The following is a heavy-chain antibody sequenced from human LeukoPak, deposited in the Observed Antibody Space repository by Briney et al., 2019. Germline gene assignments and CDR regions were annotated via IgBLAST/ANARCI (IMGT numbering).Heavy chain of an antibody. CDR2: IYHSGST. D-gene: IGHD2-8*02. Sequence: SETLSLTCAVSGGSVSTSNWWNWVRQPPGKGLEWIGEIYHSGSTKHNPSLKSRVTMSVDKSRNQFSLKLRSVTAADTAVYYCARDVGYCTDTTCPTNWFDPWGQGTLVTVSS. CDR1: GGSVSTSNW. CDR3: ARDVGYCTDTTCPTNWFDP. J-gene: IGHJ5*02. V-gene: IGHV4-4*02.